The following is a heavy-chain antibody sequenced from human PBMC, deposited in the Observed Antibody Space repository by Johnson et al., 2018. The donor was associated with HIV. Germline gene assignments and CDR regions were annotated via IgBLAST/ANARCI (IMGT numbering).Heavy chain of an antibody. CDR2: IKQDGSEK. J-gene: IGHJ3*02. V-gene: IGHV3-7*01. Sequence: EVQLVESGGGLVQPGGSLRLSCAASAFTFSRYWMTWVRQAPGKGLEWVANIKQDGSEKYYVDSVKGRFTISRDNAKNSLYLQMNSLRAEDTAVYYCAREGTYEPLHRIYDYGDYPAFDIWGQGTMVTVFS. D-gene: IGHD4-17*01. CDR1: AFTFSRYW. CDR3: AREGTYEPLHRIYDYGDYPAFDI.